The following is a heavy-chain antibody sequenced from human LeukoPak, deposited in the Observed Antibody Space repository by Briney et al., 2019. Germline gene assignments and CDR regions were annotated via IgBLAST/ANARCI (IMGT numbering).Heavy chain of an antibody. D-gene: IGHD6-13*01. J-gene: IGHJ4*02. Sequence: PGGSLRLSCAASGFTFSSYGMHWVRQAPGKGLELVAIIWNDGSNEYYADSVKGRFTISRDSSKNTLYLQMNSLRVEDTAVYYCARDREAAADLGYWGQGTLVTVSS. CDR3: ARDREAAADLGY. V-gene: IGHV3-33*01. CDR2: IWNDGSNE. CDR1: GFTFSSYG.